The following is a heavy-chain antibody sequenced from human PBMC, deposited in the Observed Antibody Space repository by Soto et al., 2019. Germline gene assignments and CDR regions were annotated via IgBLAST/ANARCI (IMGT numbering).Heavy chain of an antibody. CDR1: GYTFTSYG. Sequence: QVQLVQSGAEVKKPGASVKVSCKASGYTFTSYGISWVRQAPGQGLEWMGWISAYNGNTNYAQKLQGRVTMTTDTSTSTGYMELRSLRSDDTAVYYCARSMITFGGVIAIFDYWGQGTLVTVSS. V-gene: IGHV1-18*01. J-gene: IGHJ4*02. D-gene: IGHD3-16*02. CDR3: ARSMITFGGVIAIFDY. CDR2: ISAYNGNT.